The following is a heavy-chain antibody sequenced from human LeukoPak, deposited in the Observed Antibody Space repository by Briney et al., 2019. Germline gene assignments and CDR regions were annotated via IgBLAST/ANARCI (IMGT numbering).Heavy chain of an antibody. CDR3: ATAPPYYYGSGSYSP. CDR2: FDPEDGET. D-gene: IGHD3-10*01. Sequence: ASVKVSCKVSGYTLTELSMHWVRQAPGKGLEWMGGFDPEDGETIYAHKFQGRVTMTEDTSTDTAYMELSSLRSEDTAVYYCATAPPYYYGSGSYSPWGQGTLVTVSS. J-gene: IGHJ5*02. V-gene: IGHV1-24*01. CDR1: GYTLTELS.